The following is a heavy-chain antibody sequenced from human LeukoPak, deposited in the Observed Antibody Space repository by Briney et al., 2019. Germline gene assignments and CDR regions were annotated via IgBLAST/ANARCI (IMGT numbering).Heavy chain of an antibody. V-gene: IGHV5-51*01. J-gene: IGHJ4*02. Sequence: GESLKISCKGSGYSFTSYWIGWVRQMPGKGLEWMGIIYPGDSDTRYSPSFQGQVTISADKSISTAYLQWSSLKASDTAMYYCARLPVGMVVAALHFDYWGQGTLVTVSS. CDR2: IYPGDSDT. CDR1: GYSFTSYW. D-gene: IGHD2-15*01. CDR3: ARLPVGMVVAALHFDY.